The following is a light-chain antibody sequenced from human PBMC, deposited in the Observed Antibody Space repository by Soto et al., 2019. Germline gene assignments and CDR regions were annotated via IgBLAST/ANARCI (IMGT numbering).Light chain of an antibody. V-gene: IGLV2-23*02. J-gene: IGLJ3*02. CDR3: CSYVGSSILM. CDR1: SSDVGLYNL. CDR2: EVN. Sequence: QSALTQPASVSGSPGPSITISCTGTSSDVGLYNLVSWYQQLPGKAPKLIIYEVNERPSGISDRFSGSKSGNTASLTISGLQDEDEADYYCCSYVGSSILMFGGGTKLTVL.